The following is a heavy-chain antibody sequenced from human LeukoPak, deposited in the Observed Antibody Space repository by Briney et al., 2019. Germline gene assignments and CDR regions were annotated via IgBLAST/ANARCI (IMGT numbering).Heavy chain of an antibody. D-gene: IGHD3-22*01. CDR3: ARDHYYESSGLDPFDI. V-gene: IGHV4-38-2*02. Sequence: PSETLSLTCTVSGYSISSGYYWGWIRQPPGKGLEWIGSVHHSGSTYYNPSLKSRVTISLDTSKNQFSLKLTSVTAADTAVYYCARDHYYESSGLDPFDIWGQGTMVTVSS. CDR1: GYSISSGYY. J-gene: IGHJ3*02. CDR2: VHHSGST.